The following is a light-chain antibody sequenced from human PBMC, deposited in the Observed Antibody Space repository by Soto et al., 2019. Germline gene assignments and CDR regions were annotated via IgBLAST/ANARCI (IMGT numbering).Light chain of an antibody. V-gene: IGLV2-14*03. CDR3: GSYSSSSTLYV. Sequence: QSALTQPASVSGSPGQSITISCTGTSSDGGGSNYVSWYQQHPGKAPKLMIYDVSNRPSGVSNRFSGSKSGNTASLTISGLQAEDEADYYCGSYSSSSTLYVFATGTKLTVL. CDR1: SSDGGGSNY. J-gene: IGLJ1*01. CDR2: DVS.